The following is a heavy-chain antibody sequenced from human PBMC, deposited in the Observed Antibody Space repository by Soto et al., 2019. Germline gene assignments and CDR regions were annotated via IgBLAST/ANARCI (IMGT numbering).Heavy chain of an antibody. V-gene: IGHV3-11*05. Sequence: QVQLVESGGGSVKPGGSLRLSCVASGFTFSDHYMTWIRQAPGKGLEWLSYISTSSSYTNYADSVKGRFTISRDNAMNSLYLQMNSLRAEDTAVYYCVRLRLTGYFDYWGQGTLVTVSS. CDR1: GFTFSDHY. CDR2: ISTSSSYT. J-gene: IGHJ4*02. CDR3: VRLRLTGYFDY.